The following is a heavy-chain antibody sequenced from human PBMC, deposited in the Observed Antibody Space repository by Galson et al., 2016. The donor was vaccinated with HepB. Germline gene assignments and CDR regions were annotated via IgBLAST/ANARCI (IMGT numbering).Heavy chain of an antibody. J-gene: IGHJ6*02. D-gene: IGHD3-16*01. CDR1: GGSISSGGYY. V-gene: IGHV4-31*03. CDR2: IYYSGST. CDR3: ARDSFAGSYYYYYGMDV. Sequence: CTVSGGSISSGGYYWSWIRQHPGKGLEWIGYIYYSGSTYYNPSLKSRVTISVDTSKNQFSLKLSSVTAADTAVYYCARDSFAGSYYYYYGMDVWGQGTTVTVSS.